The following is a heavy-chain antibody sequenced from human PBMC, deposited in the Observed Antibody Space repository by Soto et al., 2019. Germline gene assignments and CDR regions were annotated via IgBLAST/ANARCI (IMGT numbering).Heavy chain of an antibody. CDR1: GFTFTSSA. V-gene: IGHV1-2*04. J-gene: IGHJ4*02. CDR3: ARISSSARGYYFDY. CDR2: INPNSGGT. D-gene: IGHD6-6*01. Sequence: ASVKVSCKASGFTFTSSAMQWVRQARGQRLEWIGWINPNSGGTNYAQKFQGWVTMTRDTSISTAYMELSRLRSDDTAVYYCARISSSARGYYFDYWGQGTLVTVSS.